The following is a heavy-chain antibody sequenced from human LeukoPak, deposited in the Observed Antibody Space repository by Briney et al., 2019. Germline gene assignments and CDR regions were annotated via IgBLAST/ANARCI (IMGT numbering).Heavy chain of an antibody. V-gene: IGHV3-30*02. Sequence: GGSLRLSCAASGFTFSSYGMHWVRQAPGKGLERVAFIRYDGSNKYYADSVKGRFTISRDNSKNTLYLQMSSLRAEDTAVYYCAKDRGRNYYDSSGHVDYYYYMDVWGKGTTVTVSS. J-gene: IGHJ6*03. CDR2: IRYDGSNK. CDR1: GFTFSSYG. D-gene: IGHD3-22*01. CDR3: AKDRGRNYYDSSGHVDYYYYMDV.